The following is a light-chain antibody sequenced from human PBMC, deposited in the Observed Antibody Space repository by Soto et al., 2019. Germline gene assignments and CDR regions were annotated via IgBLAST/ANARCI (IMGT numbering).Light chain of an antibody. CDR2: GSR. CDR3: QSYDSSLSGFV. Sequence: QSALTQPPSVSGAPGQRVTISCTGSSSNIGAGYDVHWYQQLPGTAPKLLIYGSRTRPSGVPDRFSGSKSGTSASLAITGLQAEDEADYYCQSYDSSLSGFVFGTGTRSPS. V-gene: IGLV1-40*01. J-gene: IGLJ1*01. CDR1: SSNIGAGYD.